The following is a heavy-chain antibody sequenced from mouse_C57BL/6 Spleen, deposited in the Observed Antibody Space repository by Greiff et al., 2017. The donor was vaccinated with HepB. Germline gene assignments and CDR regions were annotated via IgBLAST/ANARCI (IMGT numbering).Heavy chain of an antibody. J-gene: IGHJ2*01. D-gene: IGHD1-1*01. CDR2: IYPSDSET. CDR3: ARSPIFYGYGSSPYYFDY. V-gene: IGHV1-61*01. Sequence: QVQLKQPGAELVRPGSSVKLSCKASGYTFTSYWMDWVKQRPGQGLEWIGNIYPSDSETHYNQKFKDKATLTVDKSSSTAYMQLSSLTSEDSAVYYCARSPIFYGYGSSPYYFDYWGQGTTLTVSS. CDR1: GYTFTSYW.